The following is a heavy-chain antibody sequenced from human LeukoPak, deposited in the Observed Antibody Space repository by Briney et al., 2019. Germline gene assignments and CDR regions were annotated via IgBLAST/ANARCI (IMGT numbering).Heavy chain of an antibody. CDR1: GYTFTGYY. V-gene: IGHV1-2*02. Sequence: GASVKVSCKASGYTFTGYYMHWVRQAPGQGLEWMGWINPNSGGTNYAQKFQGRVTMTRDTSISTAYMELSRLRSDDTAVYYCARGGSSDHPYSSSWYLYINYYYYMDVWGKGTTVTVSS. D-gene: IGHD6-13*01. J-gene: IGHJ6*03. CDR3: ARGGSSDHPYSSSWYLYINYYYYMDV. CDR2: INPNSGGT.